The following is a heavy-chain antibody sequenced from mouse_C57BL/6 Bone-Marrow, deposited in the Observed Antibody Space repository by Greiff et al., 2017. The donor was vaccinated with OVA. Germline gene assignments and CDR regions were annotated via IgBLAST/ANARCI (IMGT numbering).Heavy chain of an antibody. CDR1: GYTFTSYW. Sequence: QVQLQQPGAELVRPGSSVKLSCKASGYTFTSYWMDWVKQRPGQGLEWIGNIYPSDSETHYNQKFKDKATLTVDKSSSTAYMQLSSLTSEDSAVYYCAVGDGYYFSPWVAYWGQGTLVTVSA. V-gene: IGHV1-61*01. CDR2: IYPSDSET. J-gene: IGHJ3*01. D-gene: IGHD2-3*01. CDR3: AVGDGYYFSPWVAY.